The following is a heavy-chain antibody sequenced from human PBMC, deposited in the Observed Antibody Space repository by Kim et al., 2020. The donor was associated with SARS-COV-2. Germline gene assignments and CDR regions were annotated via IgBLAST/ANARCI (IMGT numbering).Heavy chain of an antibody. J-gene: IGHJ4*02. Sequence: GGSLRLSCAASGFTVSSNYMSWVRQAPGKGLEWVSVIYSGGSTYYADSVKGRFTISRDNPKNTLYLQMNSLRAEDTAVYYCARDGTAMALDYWGQGTLVTVSS. D-gene: IGHD5-18*01. CDR3: ARDGTAMALDY. CDR2: IYSGGST. CDR1: GFTVSSNY. V-gene: IGHV3-53*01.